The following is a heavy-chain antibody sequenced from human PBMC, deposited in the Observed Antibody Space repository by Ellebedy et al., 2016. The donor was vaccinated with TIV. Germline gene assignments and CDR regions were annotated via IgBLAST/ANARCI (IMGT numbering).Heavy chain of an antibody. D-gene: IGHD3-9*01. CDR1: GFTFSSYA. V-gene: IGHV3-23*01. J-gene: IGHJ4*02. CDR2: ISDSTYTT. Sequence: GGSLRLXXAASGFTFSSYAMSWVRQAPGKGLEWLSTISDSTYTTYYADSVRGRFTISRDNSKNTLYLQMNSLRAEDTAVYYCASNYATYYDILTGYVFDYWGQGTLVTVSS. CDR3: ASNYATYYDILTGYVFDY.